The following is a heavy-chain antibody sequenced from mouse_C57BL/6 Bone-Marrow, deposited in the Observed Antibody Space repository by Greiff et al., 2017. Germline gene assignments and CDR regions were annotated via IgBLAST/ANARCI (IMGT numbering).Heavy chain of an antibody. D-gene: IGHD2-3*01. J-gene: IGHJ3*01. CDR1: GFNIKDDY. CDR2: IDPENGDT. Sequence: VQLQQSGAELVRPGASVKLSCTASGFNIKDDYMHWVKQRPEQGLEWIGWIDPENGDTEYASKFQGKATITAATSSNTAYLQLSSLTSEDTAVYYCTPKGLLCDGYYPFAYWGQGTLVTVSA. CDR3: TPKGLLCDGYYPFAY. V-gene: IGHV14-4*01.